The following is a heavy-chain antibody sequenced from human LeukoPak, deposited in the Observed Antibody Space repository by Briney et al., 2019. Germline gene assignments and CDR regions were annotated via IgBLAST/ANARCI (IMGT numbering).Heavy chain of an antibody. CDR2: ISATDADT. J-gene: IGHJ4*02. CDR3: ATRYCSGSTCYGVDF. Sequence: GGSLRLSCAASGFIFSNYAMKWVRQAPGKGLEWVSAISATDADTHYADSVKGRFTISRDNYKNTLSLQMDSLRAEDTAVYYCATRYCSGSTCYGVDFWGQGTLVTVSS. V-gene: IGHV3-23*01. CDR1: GFIFSNYA. D-gene: IGHD2-15*01.